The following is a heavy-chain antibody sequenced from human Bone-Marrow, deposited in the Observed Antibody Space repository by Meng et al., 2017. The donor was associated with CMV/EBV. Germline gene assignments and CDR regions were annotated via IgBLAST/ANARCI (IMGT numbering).Heavy chain of an antibody. CDR2: IYSGGST. V-gene: IGHV3-66*02. Sequence: GESLKISCAASGFTVSSNYMSWVRQAPGKGLEWVAVIYSGGSTYYADAVKGRFTISRDNSKNTMYFQMNSLRAEDTAVYYCARDRPLRFATYYYGMDFWGQGTTVTVSS. CDR3: ARDRPLRFATYYYGMDF. D-gene: IGHD3-3*01. CDR1: GFTVSSNY. J-gene: IGHJ6*02.